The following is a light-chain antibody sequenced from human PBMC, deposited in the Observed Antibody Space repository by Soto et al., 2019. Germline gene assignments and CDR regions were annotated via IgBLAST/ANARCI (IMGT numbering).Light chain of an antibody. V-gene: IGLV2-14*01. CDR2: DVT. Sequence: QSALTQPASVSGSPGQSITISCTGTSSDVGRFNYVSWYQQHPGNPPKLIIFDVTRRPSGVSKRFSGSKSGNAASLTIAGLQAEDEANYYCSSFVVPSILVVFGGGTKVTV. J-gene: IGLJ2*01. CDR1: SSDVGRFNY. CDR3: SSFVVPSILVV.